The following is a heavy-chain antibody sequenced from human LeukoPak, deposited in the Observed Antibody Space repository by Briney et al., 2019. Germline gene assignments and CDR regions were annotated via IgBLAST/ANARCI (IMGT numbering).Heavy chain of an antibody. J-gene: IGHJ4*02. CDR1: GGSFSGYY. D-gene: IGHD4-17*01. CDR2: INHSGST. CDR3: ARGTVDYGDYPFDY. Sequence: SETLSLTCAVYGGSFSGYYWSWIRQPPGKGLEWIGEINHSGSTNYNPSLKSRVTISVDTSKNQFSLKLSSVTAADTAVYYCARGTVDYGDYPFDYWGQGTLVTVSS. V-gene: IGHV4-34*01.